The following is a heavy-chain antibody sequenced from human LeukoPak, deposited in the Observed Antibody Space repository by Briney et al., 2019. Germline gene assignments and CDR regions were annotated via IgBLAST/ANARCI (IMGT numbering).Heavy chain of an antibody. Sequence: PSETLSLTCAVYGGSFSGYYWGWIRQPPGKGLEWIGEINHSGSTNYNPSLKSRVTISVDTSKNQFSLKLSSVTAADTAVYYCARTSGYYGYRTLDYWGQGTLVTVSS. CDR2: INHSGST. CDR1: GGSFSGYY. V-gene: IGHV4-34*01. J-gene: IGHJ4*02. CDR3: ARTSGYYGYRTLDY. D-gene: IGHD3-3*01.